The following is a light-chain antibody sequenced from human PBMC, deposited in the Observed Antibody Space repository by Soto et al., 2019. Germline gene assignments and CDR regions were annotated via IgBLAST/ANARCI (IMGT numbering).Light chain of an antibody. CDR3: QQYFGTTWT. V-gene: IGKV4-1*01. J-gene: IGKJ1*01. CDR2: WAS. CDR1: QSILYNSNNKNY. Sequence: DIVMTQSPDSLAVSLGERATINCKSSQSILYNSNNKNYVAWYQQKPGQPPKLLIYWASTRESGVPDRFSGSGSGTDFTLNISSLQAEDVAVYYCQQYFGTTWTFGQGTKVEIK.